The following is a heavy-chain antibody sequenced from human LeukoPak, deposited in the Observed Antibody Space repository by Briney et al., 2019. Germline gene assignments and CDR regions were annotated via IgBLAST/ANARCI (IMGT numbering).Heavy chain of an antibody. Sequence: SETLSFTCTVSGGSISSYYWSWIRQPPGRGLQWIGYIYYSGSTNYNPSLKSRVTISVDTSKNQFSLKLSSVTAADTAVYYCARGASIAARYWFDPWGQGTLVTVSS. CDR1: GGSISSYY. D-gene: IGHD6-6*01. V-gene: IGHV4-59*01. CDR2: IYYSGST. CDR3: ARGASIAARYWFDP. J-gene: IGHJ5*02.